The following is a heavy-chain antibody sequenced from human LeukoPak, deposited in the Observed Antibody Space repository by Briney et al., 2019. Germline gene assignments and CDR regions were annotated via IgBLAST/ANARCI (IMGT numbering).Heavy chain of an antibody. J-gene: IGHJ4*02. CDR3: ARGLGISTWRWSFDY. V-gene: IGHV4-34*01. CDR2: IDHSGST. Sequence: KPSETLSLTCAVYGGSFSGYYWSWIRQPPGKGLEWIGEIDHSGSTNYSPSLKSRVTISVDASKNQLSLRLSSVTAADTAVYYCARGLGISTWRWSFDYWGQGALVTVSS. CDR1: GGSFSGYY. D-gene: IGHD3-3*02.